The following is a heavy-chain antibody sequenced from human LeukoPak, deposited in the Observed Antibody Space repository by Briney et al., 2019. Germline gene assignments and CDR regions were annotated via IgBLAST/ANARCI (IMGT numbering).Heavy chain of an antibody. CDR2: INHSGST. J-gene: IGHJ4*02. Sequence: SETLSLTCAVYGGSFSGYYWSWIRQPPGKGLEWIGEINHSGSTNYNPSLKSRVTISVDTSKNQFSLKLSSVTAADTAVYYCARFDYDILTGYSSFDYWGQGTLVTVSS. D-gene: IGHD3-9*01. V-gene: IGHV4-34*01. CDR3: ARFDYDILTGYSSFDY. CDR1: GGSFSGYY.